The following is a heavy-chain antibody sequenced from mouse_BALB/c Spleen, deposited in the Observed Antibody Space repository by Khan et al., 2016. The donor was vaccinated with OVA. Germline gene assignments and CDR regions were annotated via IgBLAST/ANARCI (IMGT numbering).Heavy chain of an antibody. CDR2: INPSSGYN. CDR3: TRGGYGSFGY. V-gene: IGHV1-4*01. CDR1: GYMFTSYM. D-gene: IGHD1-1*01. J-gene: IGHJ3*01. Sequence: VQLQESGAELARPGASVKMSCKASGYMFTSYMMHWVKQRPGQGLEWIGDINPSSGYNNYNQKFKDTATLTADKSSSTAYMQLSSLTSEDSAVYYCTRGGYGSFGYWGQGTLVTVAA.